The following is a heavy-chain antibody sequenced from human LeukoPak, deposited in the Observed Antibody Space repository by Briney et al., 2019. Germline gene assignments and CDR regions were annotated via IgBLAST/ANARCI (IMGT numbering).Heavy chain of an antibody. J-gene: IGHJ4*02. V-gene: IGHV4-59*08. CDR3: ARHFGELRYFDWLFY. CDR2: IYYSGST. D-gene: IGHD3-9*01. CDR1: GGSISSYY. Sequence: SETLSLTCTVSGGSISSYYWSWIRQPPGKGLEWIGYIYYSGSTNYNPSLKSRVTISVDTSKNQFSLKLSSVTAADTAVYYCARHFGELRYFDWLFYWGQGTLVTVSS.